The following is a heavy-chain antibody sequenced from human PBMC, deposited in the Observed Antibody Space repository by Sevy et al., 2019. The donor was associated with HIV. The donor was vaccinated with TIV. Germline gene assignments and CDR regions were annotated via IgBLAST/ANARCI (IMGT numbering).Heavy chain of an antibody. CDR1: GFTFSDYY. J-gene: IGHJ6*02. D-gene: IGHD3-16*02. CDR3: AGDHRVWGGYHYYYYGMDV. CDR2: ISSSGSTI. V-gene: IGHV3-11*01. Sequence: GGSLRLSCAASGFTFSDYYMSWIRQAPGKGLEWVSYISSSGSTIYYADSVKGRFTISRDNAKNSLYLQMNSLRAEDTAVYYCAGDHRVWGGYHYYYYGMDVWGQGTTVTVSS.